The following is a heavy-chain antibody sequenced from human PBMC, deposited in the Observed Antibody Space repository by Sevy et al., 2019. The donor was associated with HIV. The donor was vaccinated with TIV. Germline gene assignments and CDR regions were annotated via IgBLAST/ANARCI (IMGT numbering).Heavy chain of an antibody. Sequence: GGSLRLSCATSGFTFSSYSMHWVRQAPGKGLEWVATISYDGINKHYADSLKGRFTISRDNFKNSLSLQMNSLRADDTAVYFCALERLSSDVAEYFQNWGQGTLVTVSS. J-gene: IGHJ1*01. CDR3: ALERLSSDVAEYFQN. V-gene: IGHV3-30-3*01. CDR2: ISYDGINK. CDR1: GFTFSSYS. D-gene: IGHD1-1*01.